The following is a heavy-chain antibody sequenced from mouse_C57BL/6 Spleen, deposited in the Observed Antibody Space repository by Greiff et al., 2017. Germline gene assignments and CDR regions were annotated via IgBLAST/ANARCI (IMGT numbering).Heavy chain of an antibody. CDR1: GFTFSDYG. Sequence: EVQGVESGGGLVKPGGSLKLSCAASGFTFSDYGMHWVRQAPEKGLEWVAYISSGSRTIYYADTVKGRFTISRDNAKNTLFLQMTSLRSEDTAMYYCARTYRYSMDYWGQGTSVTVSS. V-gene: IGHV5-17*01. J-gene: IGHJ4*01. CDR2: ISSGSRTI. D-gene: IGHD5-1*01. CDR3: ARTYRYSMDY.